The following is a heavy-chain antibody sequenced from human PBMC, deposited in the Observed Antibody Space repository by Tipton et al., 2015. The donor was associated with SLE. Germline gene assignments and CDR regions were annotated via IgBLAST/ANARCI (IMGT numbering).Heavy chain of an antibody. CDR3: ARERAVAGDYSYMDV. CDR1: GDSIRHMY. J-gene: IGHJ6*03. Sequence: TLSLTCTVSGDSIRHMYLSWVRHPPGRGVEWIGCISTSGSTFSNPSLKSRVTISIDTSKNQFSLNLSSMTAADTAVYYCARERAVAGDYSYMDVWGKGTTVTVSS. CDR2: ISTSGST. V-gene: IGHV4-4*08. D-gene: IGHD6-19*01.